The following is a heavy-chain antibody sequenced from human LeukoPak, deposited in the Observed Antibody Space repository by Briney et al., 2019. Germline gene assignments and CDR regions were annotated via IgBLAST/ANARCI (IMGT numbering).Heavy chain of an antibody. Sequence: PSETLSLTCTVSGGSISSGSYYWSWIRQPAGKGLEWIGRIYTSGSTKYNPSLKSRVTISVDTSKNQFSLKLSSVTAADTAVYYCARGITMVRGVTRGNWFDPWGQGTLVTVSS. D-gene: IGHD3-10*01. CDR2: IYTSGST. V-gene: IGHV4-61*02. CDR3: ARGITMVRGVTRGNWFDP. CDR1: GGSISSGSYY. J-gene: IGHJ5*02.